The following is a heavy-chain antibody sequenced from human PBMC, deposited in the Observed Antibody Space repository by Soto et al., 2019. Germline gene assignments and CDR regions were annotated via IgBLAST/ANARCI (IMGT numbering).Heavy chain of an antibody. V-gene: IGHV1-18*01. J-gene: IGHJ4*02. Sequence: QVHLVQSGAEVKKPGASVKVSCKGSGYTFTTYGITWLRQAPGQGLEWMGWISAHNGNTNYAQKVQGRVTVTRDTSTSTAYMELSSLRSDDTAVYYCARGRYGDYWGQGAMVTVSS. CDR2: ISAHNGNT. CDR3: ARGRYGDY. D-gene: IGHD1-1*01. CDR1: GYTFTTYG.